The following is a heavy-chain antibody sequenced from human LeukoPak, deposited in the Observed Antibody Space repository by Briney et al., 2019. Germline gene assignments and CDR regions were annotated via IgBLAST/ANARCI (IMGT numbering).Heavy chain of an antibody. CDR3: ARRWVAGNLDY. J-gene: IGHJ4*02. CDR2: IYPGDSDT. D-gene: IGHD6-19*01. Sequence: GDSLKILCKGSGYIFTSYWIVGARQLPGKGLEGMGIIYPGDSDTRYSPSFQGHVTISADKSNSTAYLQWSSLKASDTAMYYCARRWVAGNLDYWGQGTLVTVSS. CDR1: GYIFTSYW. V-gene: IGHV5-51*01.